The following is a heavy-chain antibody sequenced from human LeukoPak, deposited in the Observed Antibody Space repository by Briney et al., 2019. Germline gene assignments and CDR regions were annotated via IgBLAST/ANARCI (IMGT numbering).Heavy chain of an antibody. V-gene: IGHV4-30-2*01. CDR1: GGSISSGGYS. J-gene: IGHJ5*02. Sequence: SETLSLTCAVSGGSISSGGYSWSWIRQPPGKGLEWIGYIYHSGSTYYNPSLKSRVTISVDRSKNQFSLKLSSVTAADTAVYYCARAGLPPGKEFDPWGQGTLVTVSS. D-gene: IGHD4-11*01. CDR2: IYHSGST. CDR3: ARAGLPPGKEFDP.